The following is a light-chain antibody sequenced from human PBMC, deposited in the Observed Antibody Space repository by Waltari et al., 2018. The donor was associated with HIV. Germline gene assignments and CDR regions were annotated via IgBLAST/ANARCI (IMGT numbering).Light chain of an antibody. CDR2: EVK. J-gene: IGLJ1*01. CDR3: CSYAGTHTYV. Sequence: QSALTQPASVSGSPGPSLTISCTGSISDVGNSDLVSCYQQYPGKAPKLIIYEVKKWPSGISDRFSGSKSGTTASLTISGLQADDEADYYCCSYAGTHTYVFGTGTRVTVL. CDR1: ISDVGNSDL. V-gene: IGLV2-23*02.